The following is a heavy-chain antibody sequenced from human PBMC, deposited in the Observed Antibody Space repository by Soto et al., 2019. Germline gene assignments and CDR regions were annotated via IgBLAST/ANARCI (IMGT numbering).Heavy chain of an antibody. CDR3: AAELYSGGRCCSFAI. J-gene: IGHJ3*02. V-gene: IGHV1-58*01. CDR2: IIIGSGQT. Sequence: MQVVQSGPEVREPGTSVRVPCKISGFTFTNSAVQWVRQARGQRLEWLGWIIIGSGQTKYAQELQGRITITRDMSTGTAYMDLSSLRSEDTAIYYCAAELYSGGRCCSFAIWGQGTMVTVSS. CDR1: GFTFTNSA. D-gene: IGHD2-15*01.